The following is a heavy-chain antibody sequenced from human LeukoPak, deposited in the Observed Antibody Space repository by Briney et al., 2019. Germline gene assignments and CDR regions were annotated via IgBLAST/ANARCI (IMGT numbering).Heavy chain of an antibody. CDR1: GGSISSYY. CDR3: ATNSEEYQLLFRAFDI. Sequence: SETLSLTCTVSGGSISSYYWSWIRQPPGKGLEWIGYIYYSGSTNYNPSLKSRVTISVDTSKNQFPLKLSSVTAADTAVYYCATNSEEYQLLFRAFDIWGQGTMVTVSS. J-gene: IGHJ3*02. CDR2: IYYSGST. V-gene: IGHV4-59*01. D-gene: IGHD2-2*01.